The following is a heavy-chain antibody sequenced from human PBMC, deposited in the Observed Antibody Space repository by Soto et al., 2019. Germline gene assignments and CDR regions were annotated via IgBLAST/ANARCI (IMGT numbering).Heavy chain of an antibody. V-gene: IGHV3-11*05. CDR3: ARDGGAVAGQYFDY. J-gene: IGHJ4*02. CDR2: IGGGSSST. Sequence: QVQLVESGGGLVKPGGSLRLSCAASGFTFSDYYMSWIRQAPGKGLEWISYIGGGSSSTNYADAVKGRFSISRDNAKNSLYLQMNSLRGEDTAVYYCARDGGAVAGQYFDYWGQGTLVTVSS. CDR1: GFTFSDYY. D-gene: IGHD6-19*01.